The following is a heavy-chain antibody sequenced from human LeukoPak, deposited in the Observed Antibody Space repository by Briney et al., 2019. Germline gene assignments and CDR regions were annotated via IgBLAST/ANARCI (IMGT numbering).Heavy chain of an antibody. CDR3: ARSSYRDKSSGWYYFDY. V-gene: IGHV4-30-4*08. J-gene: IGHJ4*02. D-gene: IGHD6-19*01. CDR1: SGSISSGDYY. CDR2: IYYSGST. Sequence: SQTLSLTCTVSSGSISSGDYYWSWIRQPPGKGLEWIGYIYYSGSTYYNPSLKSRVTISVDTSKNQFSLKLSSVTAADTAVYYCARSSYRDKSSGWYYFDYWGQGTLVTVSS.